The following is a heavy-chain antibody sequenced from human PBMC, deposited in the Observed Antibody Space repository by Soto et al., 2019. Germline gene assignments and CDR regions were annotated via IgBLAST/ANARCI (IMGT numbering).Heavy chain of an antibody. CDR2: TYYRSKWYN. V-gene: IGHV6-1*01. CDR1: GDSVSSNSAA. CDR3: ARDRRWMLELRRYYGMDV. D-gene: IGHD1-7*01. J-gene: IGHJ6*02. Sequence: PSHTLSLTCAISGDSVSSNSAAWNWIGQSPSRGLEWLGRTYYRSKWYNDYAVSVKSRITINPDTSKNQFSLQLNSVTPEDTAVYYCARDRRWMLELRRYYGMDVWGQGTTVTVSS.